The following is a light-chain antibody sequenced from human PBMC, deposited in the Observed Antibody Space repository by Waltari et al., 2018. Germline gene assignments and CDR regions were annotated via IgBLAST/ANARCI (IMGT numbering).Light chain of an antibody. CDR1: SSNIGAHYD. Sequence: QSVLTQPPSVSGAPGQRVTISCTESSSNIGAHYDVHWYRQLPGTAPKLLIYAHNPRTSGDPERFSGSRLGTAAPLAISGRQAEDESDYSSPYHESGVSASVYGGGTKHTVL. V-gene: IGLV1-40*01. J-gene: IGLJ3*02. CDR3: PYHESGVSASV. CDR2: AHN.